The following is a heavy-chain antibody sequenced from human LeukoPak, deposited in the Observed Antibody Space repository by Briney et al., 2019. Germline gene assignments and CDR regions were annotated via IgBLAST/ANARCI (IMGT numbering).Heavy chain of an antibody. CDR3: ARQSRLLWFGDPEGWFDP. J-gene: IGHJ5*02. CDR1: GFSLSTSGVG. D-gene: IGHD3-10*01. Sequence: SGPTLVKPTQTLTLTCTFSGFSLSTSGVGVGWIRQPPGKALEWLALIYWDDDKRYSPSLKSRLTITKDTSKNQVVLTMTNMDPVDTATYYCARQSRLLWFGDPEGWFDPWGQGTLVTVSS. V-gene: IGHV2-5*02. CDR2: IYWDDDK.